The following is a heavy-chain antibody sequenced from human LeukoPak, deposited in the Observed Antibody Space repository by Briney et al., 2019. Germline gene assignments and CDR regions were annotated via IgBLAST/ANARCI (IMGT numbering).Heavy chain of an antibody. V-gene: IGHV6-1*01. CDR2: TYYRSKWYN. D-gene: IGHD3-10*01. CDR1: GDSVSSNSAA. J-gene: IGHJ3*02. CDR3: ARVSASLWFGEPNHDAFDI. Sequence: SQTLSLTCAISGDSVSSNSAAWNWIRQSPSRGLEWLGRTYYRSKWYNDYAVSVKSRITINPDTSKNQFSLQLNSVTPEDTAVYYCARVSASLWFGEPNHDAFDIWGQGTMVTVSS.